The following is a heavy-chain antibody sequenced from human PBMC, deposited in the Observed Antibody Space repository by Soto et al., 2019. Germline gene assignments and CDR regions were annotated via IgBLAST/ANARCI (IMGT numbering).Heavy chain of an antibody. CDR1: GFTFSSYS. CDR3: ARLVDYCSSTSCSPDY. J-gene: IGHJ4*02. CDR2: ISSSSSYI. D-gene: IGHD2-2*01. Sequence: EVQLVESGGGLVKPGGSLRLSCAASGFTFSSYSMNWVRQAPGKGLEWVSSISSSSSYIYYADSVKGRFTISRDNAKNSLYLQMNSLRAEDTAVYYCARLVDYCSSTSCSPDYWGQGTLVTVSS. V-gene: IGHV3-21*01.